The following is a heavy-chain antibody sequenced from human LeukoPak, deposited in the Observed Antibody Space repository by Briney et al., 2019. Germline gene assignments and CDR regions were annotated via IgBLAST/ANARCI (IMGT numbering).Heavy chain of an antibody. CDR1: GGSFSGYY. D-gene: IGHD6-13*01. Sequence: SETLSLTCAVYGGSFSGYYWTWIRLPPGKGLEWIGEINHSGSTNYNPSLKSRVTISVDTSKNQFSLKLSSVTAPDTAVYYCAREIAAAEHREFQYWFDPWGQGTLVTVSS. CDR2: INHSGST. J-gene: IGHJ5*02. V-gene: IGHV4-34*01. CDR3: AREIAAAEHREFQYWFDP.